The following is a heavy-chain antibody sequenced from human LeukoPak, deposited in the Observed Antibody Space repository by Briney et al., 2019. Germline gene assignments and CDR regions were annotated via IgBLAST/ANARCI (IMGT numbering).Heavy chain of an antibody. Sequence: PGRSLRLSCAASGFTFSSYGMNWVRQAPGKGLEGVAVISYDGSNKYYADSVKGRFTISRDNSKNTLYLQMNSLRAEDTAVYYCAKDMRVWGYSYGYDYWGQGTLVTVSS. J-gene: IGHJ4*02. CDR3: AKDMRVWGYSYGYDY. D-gene: IGHD5-18*01. V-gene: IGHV3-30*18. CDR1: GFTFSSYG. CDR2: ISYDGSNK.